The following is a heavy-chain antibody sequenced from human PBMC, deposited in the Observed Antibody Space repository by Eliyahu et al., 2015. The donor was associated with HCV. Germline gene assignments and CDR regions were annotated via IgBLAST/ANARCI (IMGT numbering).Heavy chain of an antibody. V-gene: IGHV3-21*02. CDR3: ATFPSRTGFDH. CDR1: GFSFSNYS. CDR2: ITSSGSHT. J-gene: IGHJ4*02. Sequence: EVQLVESGGGLVRPGGSLRLSXAASGFSFSNYSMNWVRQAPGRGLQWVSSITSSGSHTFYSDSVKGRFTISRDNAKNSLYLQMNSLRAEDTAVYYCATFPSRTGFDHWGQGTLVTVSP. D-gene: IGHD3-10*01.